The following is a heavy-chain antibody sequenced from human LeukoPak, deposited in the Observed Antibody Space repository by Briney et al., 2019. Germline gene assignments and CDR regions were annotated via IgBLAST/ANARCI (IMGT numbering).Heavy chain of an antibody. CDR1: GFTFSRFW. D-gene: IGHD4-17*01. CDR2: IKQDGSVK. CDR3: ARMDHYGDYFNY. V-gene: IGHV3-7*01. J-gene: IGHJ4*02. Sequence: PGGSLRLSCAASGFTFSRFWMSWVRQAPGKGLEWVANIKQDGSVKYYVDSVKGRFTFSRDNAKNSLYLQMNSLRAEDTGVYYCARMDHYGDYFNYWGQGTLVTVSS.